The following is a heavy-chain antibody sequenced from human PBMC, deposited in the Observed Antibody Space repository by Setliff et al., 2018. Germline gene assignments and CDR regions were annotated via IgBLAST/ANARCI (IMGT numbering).Heavy chain of an antibody. CDR1: GGSVSGYY. CDR3: ARDQFSSGWYGPPESYFDC. Sequence: SETLSLTCTVSGGSVSGYYWTWIRQPAGKGLEWIGHFYTSGITSYNPSLKSRVTISVDTSKNQFSLQLSSVSDGDTAVYYCARDQFSSGWYGPPESYFDCWGQGIQVTVSS. CDR2: FYTSGIT. D-gene: IGHD6-19*01. V-gene: IGHV4-4*07. J-gene: IGHJ4*02.